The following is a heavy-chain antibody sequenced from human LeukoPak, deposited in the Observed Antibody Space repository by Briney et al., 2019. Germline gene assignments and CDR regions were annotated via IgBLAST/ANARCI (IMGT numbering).Heavy chain of an antibody. J-gene: IGHJ4*02. D-gene: IGHD2-21*01. Sequence: SETLSLTCAVSGYSISTGRYWAWIRQPPGKGLEWLGSVFHDGSTYYNSSLKGRVTISVDTSKNQFSLNLRSVTAADMAIYYCARSLSVAGIDYWGQGTRVTVSS. CDR1: GYSISTGRY. V-gene: IGHV4-38-2*01. CDR2: VFHDGST. CDR3: ARSLSVAGIDY.